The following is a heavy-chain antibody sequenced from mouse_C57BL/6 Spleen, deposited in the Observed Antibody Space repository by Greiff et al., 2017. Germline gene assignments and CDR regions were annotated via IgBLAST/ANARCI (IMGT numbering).Heavy chain of an antibody. Sequence: VQLQQSGAELARPGASVKLSCKSSGYTFPSYGISWVKQRTGQGLEWIGEIYPRSGNTYYNEKFKGQAPLTADKSSSTAYMELRSLTSEDAAVYFCARSDYDAHRYFEVWGTGTTVTVAS. CDR1: GYTFPSYG. CDR3: ARSDYDAHRYFEV. V-gene: IGHV1-81*01. CDR2: IYPRSGNT. D-gene: IGHD2-4*01. J-gene: IGHJ1*03.